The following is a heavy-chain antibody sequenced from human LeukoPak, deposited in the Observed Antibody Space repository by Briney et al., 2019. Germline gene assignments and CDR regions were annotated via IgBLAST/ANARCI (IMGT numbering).Heavy chain of an antibody. CDR1: GVSISVYY. CDR2: IYYSGTT. D-gene: IGHD1-26*01. J-gene: IGHJ6*02. V-gene: IGHV4-59*08. Sequence: SETLSLTCSVSGVSISVYYWSWIRQPPGKGLEWIGYIYYSGTTNYHPSLKSRVTISVDTSENQFSLKLSSVTAADTAVYYCARLPVVGAAAYYYGMDVWGQGTTVTVSS. CDR3: ARLPVVGAAAYYYGMDV.